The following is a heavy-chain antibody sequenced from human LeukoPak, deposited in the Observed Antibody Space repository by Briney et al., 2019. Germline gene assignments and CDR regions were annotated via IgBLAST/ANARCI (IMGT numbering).Heavy chain of an antibody. CDR2: ISESGDNT. V-gene: IGHV3-23*01. Sequence: GGSLRLSCVASGFTFSYYAMSWVRQAPGKGPEWLSGISESGDNTYYANSVNGRFIISRDNSKETLYLQMDGLRAEDSAVYYCAKASRVRGITVDYWGQGTLVTVSS. CDR1: GFTFSYYA. J-gene: IGHJ4*02. D-gene: IGHD3-10*01. CDR3: AKASRVRGITVDY.